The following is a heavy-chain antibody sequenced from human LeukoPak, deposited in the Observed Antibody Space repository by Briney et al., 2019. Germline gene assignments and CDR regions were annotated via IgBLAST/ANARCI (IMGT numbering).Heavy chain of an antibody. CDR2: ISSSSSTI. J-gene: IGHJ4*02. V-gene: IGHV3-48*04. Sequence: GGSLRLSCAASGFTFSSYSMNWVRQAPGKGLEWVSYISSSSSTIYYADSVKGRFTISRDNAKNSLYLQMNSLRAEDTAVYYCARDFNWGQNYFDYWGQGTLVAVSS. CDR1: GFTFSSYS. D-gene: IGHD7-27*01. CDR3: ARDFNWGQNYFDY.